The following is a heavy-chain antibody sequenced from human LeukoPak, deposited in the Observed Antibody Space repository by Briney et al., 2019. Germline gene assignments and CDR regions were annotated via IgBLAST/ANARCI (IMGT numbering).Heavy chain of an antibody. Sequence: GGSLRLSCAASGFTFSSYWMSWVRQAPGKGLEWVANIKQDGSEKYYVDSVKGRFTVSRDNAKNSLYLQMNSLRAEDTAVYYCARAIVWGDYGDLYYFDYWGQGTLVTVSS. CDR1: GFTFSSYW. CDR3: ARAIVWGDYGDLYYFDY. D-gene: IGHD4-17*01. V-gene: IGHV3-7*03. CDR2: IKQDGSEK. J-gene: IGHJ4*02.